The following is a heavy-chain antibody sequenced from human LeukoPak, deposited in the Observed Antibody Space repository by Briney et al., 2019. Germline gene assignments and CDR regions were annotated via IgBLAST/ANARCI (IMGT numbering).Heavy chain of an antibody. V-gene: IGHV3-21*01. CDR2: ISSSSSYI. CDR3: ARKGHYYDSSGAIDY. D-gene: IGHD3-22*01. CDR1: GFTFTSYW. Sequence: AGGSLRLSCGASGFTFTSYWMSWVRQAPGKGLEWVSSISSSSSYIYYADSVKGRFTISRDNAKNSLYLQMNSLRAEDTAVYYCARKGHYYDSSGAIDYWGQGTLVTVSS. J-gene: IGHJ4*02.